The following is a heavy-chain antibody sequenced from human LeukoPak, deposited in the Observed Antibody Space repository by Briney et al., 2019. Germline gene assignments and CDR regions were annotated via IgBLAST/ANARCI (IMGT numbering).Heavy chain of an antibody. J-gene: IGHJ4*02. CDR3: AKYGGPGLLWFGELSLDFDY. CDR1: GFTFSSYE. Sequence: PGGSLRLSCAASGFTFSSYEMNWVRQAPGKGLEWVSYISSSGSTIYYADSVKGRFTISRDNAKNSLYLQMNSLRAEDTAVYYCAKYGGPGLLWFGELSLDFDYWGQGTLVTVSS. V-gene: IGHV3-48*03. CDR2: ISSSGSTI. D-gene: IGHD3-10*01.